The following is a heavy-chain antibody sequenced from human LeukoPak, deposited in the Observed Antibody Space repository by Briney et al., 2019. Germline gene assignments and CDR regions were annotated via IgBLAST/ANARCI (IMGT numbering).Heavy chain of an antibody. CDR3: ARIVGGGIDY. CDR2: IYYSGST. Sequence: SETLSLTCTVSGGSISPYYWSRIRQPPGKGLEWIGYIYYSGSTKYNPSLKSRVTMSVDTSKNQFSLKLSSATAADTAVYYCARIVGGGIDYWGQGTLVTVSS. J-gene: IGHJ4*02. CDR1: GGSISPYY. V-gene: IGHV4-59*01. D-gene: IGHD1-26*01.